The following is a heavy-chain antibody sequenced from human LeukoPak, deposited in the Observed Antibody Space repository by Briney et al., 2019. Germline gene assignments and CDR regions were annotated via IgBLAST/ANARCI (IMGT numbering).Heavy chain of an antibody. CDR3: AKSYSGSRNAFDI. CDR2: IGGGGGTT. V-gene: IGHV3-23*01. CDR1: GFTFSTYA. J-gene: IGHJ3*02. D-gene: IGHD1-26*01. Sequence: QSGGSLRFSCAASGFTFSTYAMSWVRLAPGKGLDWVSTIGGGGGTTFHADSVKGRFIISRDNSKNTLFLQMNSLRAEDTAVYYCAKSYSGSRNAFDIWGQGTMVTVSS.